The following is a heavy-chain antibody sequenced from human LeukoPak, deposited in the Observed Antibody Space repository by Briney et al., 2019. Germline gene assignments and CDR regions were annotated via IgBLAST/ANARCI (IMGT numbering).Heavy chain of an antibody. CDR1: GYTFTGYA. J-gene: IGHJ4*02. V-gene: IGHV1-2*02. D-gene: IGHD5-12*01. CDR2: INPEKRDT. CDR3: AKKVRGPSHPLDF. Sequence: SVNVSCKASGYTFTGYAIHWVRQAPGQGLEWMGWINPEKRDTGYAHKFQGRVTMTSDTSISTAYMGLSGLRSDDTAVYYCAKKVRGPSHPLDFWGQGTLVTVSS.